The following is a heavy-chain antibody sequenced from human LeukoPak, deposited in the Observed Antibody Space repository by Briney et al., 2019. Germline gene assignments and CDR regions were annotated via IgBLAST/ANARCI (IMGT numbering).Heavy chain of an antibody. Sequence: ASVKVSCKASGYTFTSYAMNWVRQAPGQGLEWMGWINTNTGNPTYAQGFTGRFVFSLDTSVSTAYLQISSLKAEDTAVYYCATSEGVYYYDSSGGTNAEYFQHWGQGTLVTVSS. CDR1: GYTFTSYA. CDR3: ATSEGVYYYDSSGGTNAEYFQH. D-gene: IGHD3-22*01. V-gene: IGHV7-4-1*02. J-gene: IGHJ1*01. CDR2: INTNTGNP.